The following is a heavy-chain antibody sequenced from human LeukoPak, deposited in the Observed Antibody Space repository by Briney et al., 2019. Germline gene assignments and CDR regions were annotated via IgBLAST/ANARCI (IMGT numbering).Heavy chain of an antibody. V-gene: IGHV3-21*01. CDR1: GFTLSSYS. D-gene: IGHD3-10*01. J-gene: IGHJ3*02. CDR2: ISSSSSYI. CDR3: ARDYYGSGSYYISAFDI. Sequence: GGSLRLSCAASGFTLSSYSMNWVRQAPAKGLEWVSSISSSSSYIYYADSVKGRFTISRDNAKNSLYLQMNSLRAEDTAVYYCARDYYGSGSYYISAFDIWGQGTMVTVSS.